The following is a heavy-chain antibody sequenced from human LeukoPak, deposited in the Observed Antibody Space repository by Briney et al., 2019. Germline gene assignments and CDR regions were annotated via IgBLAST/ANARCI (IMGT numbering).Heavy chain of an antibody. Sequence: PGGSLRLSCAASGFTVAAYAIYWVRQLPGKSLEWVSLISGDSDNRYSAASVKGRFTISRDNSKNSLYLQMNSLTTEDTALYYCAIAYESGSFYRAFAYWGQGALVTVSS. CDR1: GFTVAAYA. CDR2: ISGDSDNR. V-gene: IGHV3-43*02. J-gene: IGHJ4*02. D-gene: IGHD3-10*01. CDR3: AIAYESGSFYRAFAY.